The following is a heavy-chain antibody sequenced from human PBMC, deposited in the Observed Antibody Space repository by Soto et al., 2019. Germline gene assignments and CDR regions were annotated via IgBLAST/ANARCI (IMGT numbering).Heavy chain of an antibody. CDR2: IYPGDSDT. V-gene: IGHV5-51*01. D-gene: IGHD6-25*01. CDR1: GYSFTSYW. Sequence: GESLKISCKGSGYSFTSYWIGWVRQMPGKGLEWMGIIYPGDSDTRYSPSFQGQVTISADKSISTAYLQWSSLKASDTAMYYCARSQGLRPGNPYYYYVMDVWGQGSTVIVSS. J-gene: IGHJ6*02. CDR3: ARSQGLRPGNPYYYYVMDV.